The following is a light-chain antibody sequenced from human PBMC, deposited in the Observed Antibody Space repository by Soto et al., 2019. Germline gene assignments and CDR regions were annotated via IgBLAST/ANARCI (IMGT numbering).Light chain of an antibody. CDR2: GAS. CDR1: QSVGANS. V-gene: IGKV3-20*01. Sequence: EIVLTQSPGTLSLSPGERATLSCRATQSVGANSLAWYQHRPGQTPRLLIFGASERAAGIPDRFSGSGSGADLTLTISRLEPKDFAVYYCQQFGRPPFAFGPGTRVDVK. J-gene: IGKJ3*01. CDR3: QQFGRPPFA.